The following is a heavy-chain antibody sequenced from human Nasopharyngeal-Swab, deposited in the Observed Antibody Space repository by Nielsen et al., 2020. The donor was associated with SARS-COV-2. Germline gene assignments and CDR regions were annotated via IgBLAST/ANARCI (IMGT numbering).Heavy chain of an antibody. D-gene: IGHD4-23*01. CDR1: GFTFSSYA. J-gene: IGHJ3*02. V-gene: IGHV3-30-3*01. CDR3: ARVDYGGNLDAFDI. CDR2: ISYDGINK. Sequence: GGSLRLSCAASGFTFSSYAMHWVRQAPGKGLEWVAVISYDGINKYYADSVKGRFTISRDNSKNTLYLQMNSLRAEDTAVYYCARVDYGGNLDAFDIWGQGTMVTVSS.